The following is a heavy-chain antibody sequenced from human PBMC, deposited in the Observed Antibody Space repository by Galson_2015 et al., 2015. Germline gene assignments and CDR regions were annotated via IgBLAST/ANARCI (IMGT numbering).Heavy chain of an antibody. CDR2: IKQDGSDR. Sequence: SLRLCCAASEFTFTNYWMNWVRQAPGKGLEWLANIKQDGSDRYYVDSVKGRFTISRDNAKISLYLQMNSLRAEDTAVYYCARDFIAAGGLDVWGQGTTVTVS. CDR1: EFTFTNYW. CDR3: ARDFIAAGGLDV. D-gene: IGHD3-16*02. J-gene: IGHJ6*02. V-gene: IGHV3-7*03.